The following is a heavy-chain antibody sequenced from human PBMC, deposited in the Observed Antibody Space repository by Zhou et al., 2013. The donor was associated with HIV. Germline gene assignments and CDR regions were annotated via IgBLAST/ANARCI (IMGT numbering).Heavy chain of an antibody. Sequence: QVQLVQSGAEVKKPGASVKVSCKASGYTFTSYYMHWVRQAPGQGLEWMGIINPSGGSTSYAQKFQGRVTMTRDTSTSTVYMELSSLRSEDTAVYYCAREASTGYSSGWTVSWGQGTLVTVSS. J-gene: IGHJ4*02. D-gene: IGHD6-19*01. CDR3: AREASTGYSSGWTVS. CDR1: GYTFTSYY. V-gene: IGHV1-46*01. CDR2: INPSGGST.